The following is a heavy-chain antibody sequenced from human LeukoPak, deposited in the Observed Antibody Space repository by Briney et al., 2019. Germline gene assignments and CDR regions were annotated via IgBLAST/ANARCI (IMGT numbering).Heavy chain of an antibody. V-gene: IGHV3-7*01. CDR2: IKQDGSEK. Sequence: PGGSLRLSCAASGFTLSSYWMSWVRQAPGKGLEWVANIKQDGSEKYYVDSVKGRFTISRDNAKNSLYLQMNILRAEDTAVYYCARADWDTAMVDYWGQGTLVTVSS. D-gene: IGHD5-18*01. CDR1: GFTLSSYW. J-gene: IGHJ4*02. CDR3: ARADWDTAMVDY.